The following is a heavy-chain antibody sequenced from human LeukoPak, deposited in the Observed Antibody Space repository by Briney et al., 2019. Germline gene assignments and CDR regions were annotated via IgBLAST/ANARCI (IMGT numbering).Heavy chain of an antibody. Sequence: GGSLRLSCAASGFTLSSNYISWVRQAPGKRLEWVSVIYSGGSTYYADSVTGRFTISRDNSKNTLYLPMNSLRAEDTAVYYCAGHARDYDFWSGYYFDYWGQGTLVTVSS. V-gene: IGHV3-66*02. J-gene: IGHJ4*02. CDR1: GFTLSSNY. D-gene: IGHD3-3*01. CDR2: IYSGGST. CDR3: AGHARDYDFWSGYYFDY.